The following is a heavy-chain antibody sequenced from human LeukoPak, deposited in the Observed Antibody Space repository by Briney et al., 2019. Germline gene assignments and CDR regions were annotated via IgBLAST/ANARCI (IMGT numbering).Heavy chain of an antibody. D-gene: IGHD3-22*01. J-gene: IGHJ4*02. V-gene: IGHV3-48*01. CDR1: GFTFSSYT. Sequence: SGGSLRLSCAASGFTFSSYTMNWVRQAPGKGLDWVSYISRSSSTIYYADSVKGRFTISRDNAKSSLYLQMNSLRAEDTAVYYCAGPRLFTMMDYWGQGTLVTVSS. CDR2: ISRSSSTI. CDR3: AGPRLFTMMDY.